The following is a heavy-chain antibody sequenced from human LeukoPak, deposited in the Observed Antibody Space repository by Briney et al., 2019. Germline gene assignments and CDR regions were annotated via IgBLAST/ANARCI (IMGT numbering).Heavy chain of an antibody. V-gene: IGHV3-7*03. CDR1: GLTFSIHW. J-gene: IGHJ4*02. CDR3: VQDWAWGAFAY. CDR2: INQDGSDK. D-gene: IGHD7-27*01. Sequence: GGSLRLSCAASGLTFSIHWMNWVRQAPGKGLECVANINQDGSDKYYVDSVKGRFTISRDNTKNSLYLQMNSLGAEDTAVYYCVQDWAWGAFAYWGQGTLVTVSS.